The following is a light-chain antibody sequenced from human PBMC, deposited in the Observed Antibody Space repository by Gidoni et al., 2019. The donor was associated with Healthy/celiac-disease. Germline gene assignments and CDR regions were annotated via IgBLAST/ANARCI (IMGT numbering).Light chain of an antibody. Sequence: QSALTQPPSASGSPGQSVTISCTGTSSDVGGYTYVSWYQQHPGKAPKLMIYEIIKRPSGVPDRFSGSKSGNTASLTVSGLQAEDEADYYCSSYAGSNSWVFGGGTKLTVL. CDR2: EII. CDR3: SSYAGSNSWV. CDR1: SSDVGGYTY. V-gene: IGLV2-8*01. J-gene: IGLJ3*02.